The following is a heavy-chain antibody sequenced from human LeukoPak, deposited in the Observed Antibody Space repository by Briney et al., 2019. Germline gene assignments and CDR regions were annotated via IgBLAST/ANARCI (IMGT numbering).Heavy chain of an antibody. CDR3: ARRDEDGGGSYYYYGMDV. D-gene: IGHD3-16*01. Sequence: GASVKVSCKASGYTFTGYYMHWVRQAPGQGLEWMGWINPNSGGTNYAQKFQGRVTMTRDTSISTAYMELSRLRSDDTAVYYCARRDEDGGGSYYYYGMDVWGQGTTVPVSS. J-gene: IGHJ6*02. CDR1: GYTFTGYY. V-gene: IGHV1-2*02. CDR2: INPNSGGT.